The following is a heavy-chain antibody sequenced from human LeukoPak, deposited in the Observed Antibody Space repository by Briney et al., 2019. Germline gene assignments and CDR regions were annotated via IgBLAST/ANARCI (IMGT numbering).Heavy chain of an antibody. D-gene: IGHD1-26*01. CDR2: ISYDGSNK. CDR1: GFTFSSFA. CDR3: ARGGALGMDV. J-gene: IGHJ6*02. V-gene: IGHV3-30*04. Sequence: GGSLRLSCAASGFTFSSFAMHWVRQAPGEGLEWVAAISYDGSNKYYADSVKGRFTISRDNSKNTLYLQVNSLRAEDTAVYYCARGGALGMDVWGQGTTVTVSS.